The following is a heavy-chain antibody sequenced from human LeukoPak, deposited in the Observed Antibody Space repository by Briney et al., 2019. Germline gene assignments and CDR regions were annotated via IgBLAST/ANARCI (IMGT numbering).Heavy chain of an antibody. Sequence: GESLQISCKGSGYSFTSYWIGWVRQMPGKGLEWMGIIYPGDSDTRYSPSFQGQVTISADKSISTAYLQWSSLTASDTAMYYCARNGDSSGWNYDYWGQGTLVTVSS. CDR1: GYSFTSYW. J-gene: IGHJ4*02. D-gene: IGHD6-19*01. CDR2: IYPGDSDT. V-gene: IGHV5-51*01. CDR3: ARNGDSSGWNYDY.